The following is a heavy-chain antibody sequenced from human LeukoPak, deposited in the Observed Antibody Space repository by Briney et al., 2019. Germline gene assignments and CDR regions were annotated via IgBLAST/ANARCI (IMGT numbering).Heavy chain of an antibody. CDR3: ANVRGVTFEYFQH. J-gene: IGHJ1*01. Sequence: VASVKVSCKASGYTFTGYFMRWVRQAPGQGLEWMGWINPNSGDTNYAQKFQGRVTMTRETSISTAYMELSRLRSDDTAVYYCANVRGVTFEYFQHWGQGTLVTVSS. D-gene: IGHD3-10*01. V-gene: IGHV1-2*02. CDR1: GYTFTGYF. CDR2: INPNSGDT.